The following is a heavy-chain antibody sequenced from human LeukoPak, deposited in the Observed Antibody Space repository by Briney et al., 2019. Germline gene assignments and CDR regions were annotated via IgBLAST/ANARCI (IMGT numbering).Heavy chain of an antibody. CDR3: ARDYYYGMDV. V-gene: IGHV3-74*01. J-gene: IGHJ6*02. CDR1: GXTFSTYW. Sequence: GGSLRLSCAASGXTFSTYWVHWVRQAPGRGLEWVSRINPDGITTTCADSVKGRFTISRDNAKNTLFLQMNSLRAEDTAVYYCARDYYYGMDVWGQGTTITVSS. CDR2: INPDGITT.